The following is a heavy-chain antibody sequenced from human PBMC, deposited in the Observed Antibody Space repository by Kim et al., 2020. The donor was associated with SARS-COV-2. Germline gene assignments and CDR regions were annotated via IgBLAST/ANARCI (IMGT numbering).Heavy chain of an antibody. D-gene: IGHD3-3*01. V-gene: IGHV4-30-4*01. Sequence: SETLSLTYTVSGGSISSGDYYWSWIRQPPGKGLEWIGYIYYSGSTYYNPSLKSRVTISVDTSKNQFSLKLSSVTAADTAVYYCARARGTIFGVELLYYYGMDVWGQGTTVTVSS. J-gene: IGHJ6*02. CDR3: ARARGTIFGVELLYYYGMDV. CDR2: IYYSGST. CDR1: GGSISSGDYY.